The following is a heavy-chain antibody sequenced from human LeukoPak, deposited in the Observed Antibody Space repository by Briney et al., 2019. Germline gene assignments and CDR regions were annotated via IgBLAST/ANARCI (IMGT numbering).Heavy chain of an antibody. CDR3: ARDLGGYSYGSHFDS. Sequence: GGSLRLSCAASGFTFSTYYMNWVRQAPGKGLECVSSITTSSSYIYYADSVKGRFTISRDNAKNSLYLQMNSLRAEDTAIYYCARDLGGYSYGSHFDSWGQGTLVTVSS. CDR2: ITTSSSYI. J-gene: IGHJ4*02. CDR1: GFTFSTYY. D-gene: IGHD5-18*01. V-gene: IGHV3-21*01.